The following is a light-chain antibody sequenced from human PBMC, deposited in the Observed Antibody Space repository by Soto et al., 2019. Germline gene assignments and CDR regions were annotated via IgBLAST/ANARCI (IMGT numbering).Light chain of an antibody. Sequence: QSVMTQPPSVSAAPGQKVTISCSGSSSNMGGNSVSWYQQLPGTAPKLLIYDDNKRPSGIPDRFSGSKSGTSATLGITGYQTGDEADYYCGSWDSSLSAYVGGTGTKLTDL. CDR1: SSNMGGNS. CDR3: GSWDSSLSAYV. J-gene: IGLJ1*01. CDR2: DDN. V-gene: IGLV1-51*01.